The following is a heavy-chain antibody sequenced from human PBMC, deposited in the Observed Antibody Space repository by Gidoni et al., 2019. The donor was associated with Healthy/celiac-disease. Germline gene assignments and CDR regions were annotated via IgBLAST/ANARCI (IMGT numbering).Heavy chain of an antibody. CDR3: AKEGRFVDTAMGLDYYYGMDV. V-gene: IGHV3-30*18. J-gene: IGHJ6*02. CDR2: ISYDGSNK. Sequence: QVQLVESGGGVVQPGRSLRLSCAASGFTFSSYGMHWVRQAPGKGLEWLAVISYDGSNKYYADSVKGRFTISRDNSKNTLYLQMNSLRAEDTAVYYCAKEGRFVDTAMGLDYYYGMDVWGQGTTVTVSS. D-gene: IGHD5-18*01. CDR1: GFTFSSYG.